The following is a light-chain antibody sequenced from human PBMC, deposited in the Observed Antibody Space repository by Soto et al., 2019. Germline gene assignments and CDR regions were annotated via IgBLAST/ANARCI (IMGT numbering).Light chain of an antibody. CDR1: QSVSSNY. Sequence: EIVFTPSPGTLSFSPGERPTPSRRASQSVSSNYLAWYQQKPGQAPRLLIYGVSSRATGIPDRFSGSGSGTDFTLTINRLEPEDFALYYCQQYVSSPWTFGQGTKVDI. CDR3: QQYVSSPWT. V-gene: IGKV3-20*01. J-gene: IGKJ1*01. CDR2: GVS.